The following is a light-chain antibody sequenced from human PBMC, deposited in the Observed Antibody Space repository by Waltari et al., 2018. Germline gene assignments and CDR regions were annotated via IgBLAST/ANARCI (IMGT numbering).Light chain of an antibody. J-gene: IGKJ2*03. CDR1: QSVSSS. CDR2: VAS. CDR3: QQYSNWPYS. V-gene: IGKV3D-20*02. Sequence: EIVLTQSPVTLSLSPGERATLSCRASQSVSSSLAWYKQQPGQAPRLLIYVASSKATGIPDRFSGSGSGTDFTLTISSLEPEDFAVYYCQQYSNWPYSFGQGTKVEIK.